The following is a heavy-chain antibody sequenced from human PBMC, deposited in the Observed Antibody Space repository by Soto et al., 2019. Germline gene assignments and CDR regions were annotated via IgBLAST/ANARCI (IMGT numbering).Heavy chain of an antibody. CDR3: ARDSGLVGPSGDLDY. Sequence: QVQLVQSGAEVKEPGASVKISCKASGYTFTSHVMHWVRQAPGPSLEWMGWVNGGNGNTKYSQKFQGRVTITRDTSATTAYVELSRLTSEDRAVYYCARDSGLVGPSGDLDYWGQGTLVTVSP. CDR2: VNGGNGNT. D-gene: IGHD1-26*01. J-gene: IGHJ4*02. V-gene: IGHV1-3*01. CDR1: GYTFTSHV.